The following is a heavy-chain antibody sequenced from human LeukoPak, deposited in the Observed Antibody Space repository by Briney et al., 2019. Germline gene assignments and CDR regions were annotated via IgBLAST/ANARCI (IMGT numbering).Heavy chain of an antibody. CDR2: IIPIVGVA. CDR1: GGTFSKLS. Sequence: SVTVSFKASGGTFSKLSLSWVRQAPGRGLEWVGRIIPIVGVAHYAQIFQGRVTITADHSTNTAYMELSSLRSEDTAIYYCARVQAVGVPVAIDAYYDYGLDVWGQGTTVTVSS. V-gene: IGHV1-69*04. CDR3: ARVQAVGVPVAIDAYYDYGLDV. D-gene: IGHD5-12*01. J-gene: IGHJ6*02.